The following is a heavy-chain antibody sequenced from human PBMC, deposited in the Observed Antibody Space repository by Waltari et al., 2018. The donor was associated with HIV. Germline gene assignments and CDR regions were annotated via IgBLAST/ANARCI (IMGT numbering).Heavy chain of an antibody. CDR1: GFKFDLFP. CDR3: VRDRTSETTGDFDS. D-gene: IGHD1-1*01. J-gene: IGHJ4*02. Sequence: DVQLVDSGGGLVTPGQSVRLSCIASGFKFDLFPRTWVRQSPGGGLEWVASISKSGYYVYYSDSLKGRVTISRDNAKKSLLLQVNSLTADDTGLYFCVRDRTSETTGDFDSWGQGVPVFVSS. CDR2: ISKSGYYV. V-gene: IGHV3-21*01.